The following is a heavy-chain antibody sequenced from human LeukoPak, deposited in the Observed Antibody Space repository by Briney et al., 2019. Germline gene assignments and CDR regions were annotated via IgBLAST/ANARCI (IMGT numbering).Heavy chain of an antibody. D-gene: IGHD5-18*01. CDR1: GFTFSSYA. CDR3: ARAVDTAHDAFDI. V-gene: IGHV3-23*01. J-gene: IGHJ3*02. CDR2: ISGSGGST. Sequence: EGSLRLSCAASGFTFSSYAMSWVRQAPGKGLEWVSAISGSGGSTYYADSVKGRFTISRDNSKNTLYLQMNSLRAEDTAVYYCARAVDTAHDAFDIWGQGTMVTVSS.